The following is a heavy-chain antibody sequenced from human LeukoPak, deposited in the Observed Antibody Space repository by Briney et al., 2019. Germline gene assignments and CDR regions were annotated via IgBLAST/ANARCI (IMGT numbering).Heavy chain of an antibody. V-gene: IGHV4-61*02. CDR2: ISTSGDT. CDR3: ARVLLSSSGWPFDY. D-gene: IGHD6-19*01. CDR1: GGSVTTGSYY. J-gene: IGHJ4*02. Sequence: SETLSLTCTVSGGSVTTGSYYWSWIRQPAGKELEWIGRISTSGDTNYRPSLRSRVSMSLDTSKNQFSLELSSVTAADTAVYHCARVLLSSSGWPFDYWGQGTLVTVSS.